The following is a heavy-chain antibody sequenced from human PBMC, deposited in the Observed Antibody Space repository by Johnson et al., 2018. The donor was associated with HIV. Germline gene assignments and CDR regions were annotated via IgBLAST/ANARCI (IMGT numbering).Heavy chain of an antibody. D-gene: IGHD6-6*01. J-gene: IGHJ3*02. CDR3: ARGGYSSSPYAFDI. CDR2: ISYDGSNK. CDR1: GFTFSSYA. Sequence: QVQLVESGGGLVQPGGSLRLSCAASGFTFSSYAMHWVRQAPGKGLEWVAVISYDGSNKYYADSVKGRFTISRDNSKNTLFLQMNSLTAEDTAVYYCARGGYSSSPYAFDIWGQGTMVTVSS. V-gene: IGHV3-30*04.